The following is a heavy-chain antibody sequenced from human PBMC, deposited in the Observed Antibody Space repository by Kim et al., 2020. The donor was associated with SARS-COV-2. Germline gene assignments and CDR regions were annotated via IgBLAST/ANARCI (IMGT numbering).Heavy chain of an antibody. J-gene: IGHJ5*02. V-gene: IGHV4-39*01. CDR3: ARSYSSSWYWFDP. D-gene: IGHD6-13*01. Sequence: YHPSLKSRVTISVDTSKNQFSLKLSSVTAADTAVYYCARSYSSSWYWFDPWGQGTLVTVSS.